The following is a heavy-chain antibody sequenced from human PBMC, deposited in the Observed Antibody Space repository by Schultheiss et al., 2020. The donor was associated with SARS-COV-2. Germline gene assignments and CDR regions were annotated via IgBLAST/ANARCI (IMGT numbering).Heavy chain of an antibody. Sequence: GGSLRLSCAASGFSFSRYWICWVRQAPGKGLEWVASIKGDGSEKYYVDSVKGRFTISRDTSKNTLYLQMNSLRVEDTAVYYCASRAWAYDFWSGYYNYWGQGTLVTVSS. J-gene: IGHJ4*02. CDR2: IKGDGSEK. V-gene: IGHV3-7*05. D-gene: IGHD3-3*01. CDR3: ASRAWAYDFWSGYYNY. CDR1: GFSFSRYW.